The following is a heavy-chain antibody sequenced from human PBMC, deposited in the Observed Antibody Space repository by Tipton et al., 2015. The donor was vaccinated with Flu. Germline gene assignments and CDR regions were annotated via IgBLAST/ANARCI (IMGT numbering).Heavy chain of an antibody. CDR1: GFTFESYG. Sequence: SGFTFESYGMHWVRQAPGRGLECVAAIWYDGNDNYFADSVKDRFTISRDNSKNMLFLQMDSLRAEDTAVYYCATFYGSNSSPFDYWGQGTLVTVSS. CDR3: ATFYGSNSSPFDY. J-gene: IGHJ4*02. CDR2: IWYDGNDN. V-gene: IGHV3-33*01. D-gene: IGHD4-23*01.